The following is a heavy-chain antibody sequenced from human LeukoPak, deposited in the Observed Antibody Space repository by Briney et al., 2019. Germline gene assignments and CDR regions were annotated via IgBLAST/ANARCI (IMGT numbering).Heavy chain of an antibody. D-gene: IGHD6-6*01. J-gene: IGHJ5*02. CDR3: AKEYSSSSNSDWFDP. Sequence: GGSLRLSCAASGFTFSSYAMSWVRQALGKGLEWVSAISGSGGSTYYADSVKGRFTISRDNSKDTLYLQMYSLRAEDTAVYYCAKEYSSSSNSDWFDPWGQGTLVTVSS. V-gene: IGHV3-23*01. CDR2: ISGSGGST. CDR1: GFTFSSYA.